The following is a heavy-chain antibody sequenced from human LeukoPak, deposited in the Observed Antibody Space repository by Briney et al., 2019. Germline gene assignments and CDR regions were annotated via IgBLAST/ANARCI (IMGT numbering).Heavy chain of an antibody. D-gene: IGHD5-24*01. J-gene: IGHJ5*02. CDR2: IYYSGST. V-gene: IGHV4-59*08. CDR1: GGSISSYY. CDR3: AKHGFRGDGYNWAVNWFDP. Sequence: SETLSLTCTVSGGSISSYYWSWIRQPPGKGLEWIGYIYYSGSTNYNPSLKSRVTISVDTSKNQFSLKLSSVTAADTAVYYCAKHGFRGDGYNWAVNWFDPWGQGTLVTVSS.